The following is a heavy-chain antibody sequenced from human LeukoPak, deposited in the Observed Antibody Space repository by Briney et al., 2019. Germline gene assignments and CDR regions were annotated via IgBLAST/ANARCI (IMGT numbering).Heavy chain of an antibody. CDR1: GFAFTNYG. D-gene: IGHD6-25*01. CDR2: VSHDGSTT. J-gene: IGHJ1*01. CDR3: AKEPNPYSGGWYFQD. Sequence: GKSLRLSCAASGFAFTNYGMQWVRQAPGKGLEWVAVVSHDGSTTFYADSVKGRFTISRDNSKNTLDLQMNSLRPEDTAVYYCAKEPNPYSGGWYFQDWGQGTLVTVSS. V-gene: IGHV3-30*18.